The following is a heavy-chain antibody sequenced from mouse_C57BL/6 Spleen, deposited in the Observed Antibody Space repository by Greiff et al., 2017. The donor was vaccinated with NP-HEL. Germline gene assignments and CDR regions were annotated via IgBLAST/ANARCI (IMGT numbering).Heavy chain of an antibody. D-gene: IGHD1-1*01. CDR1: GFTFSDYG. J-gene: IGHJ2*01. Sequence: EVQRVESGGGLVKPGGSLKLSCAASGFTFSDYGMHWVRQAPEKGLEWVAYISSGSSTIYYADPVKGRFTISRDNAKNTLFLQMTSLRSEDTAMYYCARTPYGWYFDYWGQGTTLTVSS. CDR2: ISSGSSTI. V-gene: IGHV5-17*01. CDR3: ARTPYGWYFDY.